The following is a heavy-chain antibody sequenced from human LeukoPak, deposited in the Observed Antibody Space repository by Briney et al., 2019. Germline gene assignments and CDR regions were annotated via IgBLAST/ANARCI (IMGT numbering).Heavy chain of an antibody. CDR2: ISGSGGST. J-gene: IGHJ4*02. CDR3: AKDGLLRYFDWSYYFDY. Sequence: PGGSLRLSCAASGFTFSSYAMSWVRQAPGKGPEWVSAISGSGGSTYYADSVKGRFTISRDNSKNTLYLQMNSLRAEDTAVYYCAKDGLLRYFDWSYYFDYWGQGTLVTVSS. V-gene: IGHV3-23*01. CDR1: GFTFSSYA. D-gene: IGHD3-9*01.